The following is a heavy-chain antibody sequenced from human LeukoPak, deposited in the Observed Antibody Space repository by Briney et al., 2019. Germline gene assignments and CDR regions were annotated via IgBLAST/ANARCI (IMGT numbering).Heavy chain of an antibody. CDR3: VSQLLDYYYYMDV. CDR1: GFTFSSYG. V-gene: IGHV3-30*03. D-gene: IGHD6-6*01. J-gene: IGHJ6*03. CDR2: ISYDGSNK. Sequence: PGGSLRLSCAASGFTFSSYGMHWVRQAPGKGLEWVAVISYDGSNKYYADSVKGRFTISRDNSRNTLYLQMSSLRAEDTAVYYCVSQLLDYYYYMDVWGKGTTVTVSS.